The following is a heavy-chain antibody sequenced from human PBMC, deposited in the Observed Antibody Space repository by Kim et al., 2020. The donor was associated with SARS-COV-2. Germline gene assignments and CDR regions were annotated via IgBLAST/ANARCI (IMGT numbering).Heavy chain of an antibody. CDR1: GYTFTSYY. V-gene: IGHV1-46*01. CDR3: ARKKSSSLRDD. CDR2: INPSAGTT. D-gene: IGHD6-6*01. J-gene: IGHJ4*02. Sequence: ASVKVSCKASGYTFTSYYMHWVRQAPGQGLEWMGMINPSAGTTTYAQKFQGRVTMTRDTSTCTAYMELRSLRSEDTAVYYCARKKSSSLRDDWGQGTVVPVPS.